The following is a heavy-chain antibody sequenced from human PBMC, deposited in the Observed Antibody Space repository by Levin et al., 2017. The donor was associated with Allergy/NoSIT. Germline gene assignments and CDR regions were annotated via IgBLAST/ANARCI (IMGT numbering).Heavy chain of an antibody. CDR2: IYYSGST. Sequence: SETLSLTCTVSGGSISSYYWSWIRQPPGKGLEWIGYIYYSGSTNYNPSLKSRVTISVDTSKNQFSLKLSSVTAADTAVYYCAGGVGLETDYYYYMDVWGKGTTVTVSS. J-gene: IGHJ6*03. V-gene: IGHV4-59*01. CDR3: AGGVGLETDYYYYMDV. D-gene: IGHD1-26*01. CDR1: GGSISSYY.